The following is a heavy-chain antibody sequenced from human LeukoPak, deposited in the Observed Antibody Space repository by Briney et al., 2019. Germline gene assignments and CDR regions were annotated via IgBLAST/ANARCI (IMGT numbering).Heavy chain of an antibody. V-gene: IGHV4-31*03. CDR2: TYYSGST. Sequence: PSETLSLTCTVSGGSISSGGYSWSWIRQHPGQDLEWIGYTYYSGSTYYNPSLKSRVTISVDTSKNQFSLKLSSVTAADTAVYYCARDVRYCSSTSCYHYGMDVWGQGTTVTVSS. CDR1: GGSISSGGYS. CDR3: ARDVRYCSSTSCYHYGMDV. J-gene: IGHJ6*02. D-gene: IGHD2-2*01.